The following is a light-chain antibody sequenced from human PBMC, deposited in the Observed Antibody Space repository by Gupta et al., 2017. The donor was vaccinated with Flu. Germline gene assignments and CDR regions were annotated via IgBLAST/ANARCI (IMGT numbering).Light chain of an antibody. V-gene: IGKV3-20*01. CDR2: VAS. Sequence: ERATLSCRASQSVSSSYLAWYQQKPGQAPRLLIYVASSRATGIPDRFSGSGSGTDFTLTLSRLEPEDFAVYYCQQYGSSPYTFGQGTKLEIK. CDR1: QSVSSSY. CDR3: QQYGSSPYT. J-gene: IGKJ2*01.